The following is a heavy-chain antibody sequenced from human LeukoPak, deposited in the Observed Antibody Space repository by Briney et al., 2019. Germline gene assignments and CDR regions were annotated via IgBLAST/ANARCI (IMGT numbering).Heavy chain of an antibody. Sequence: SETLSLTCTVSGGSISSDIFYWSWIRQPAGKGLEWIGRIYASGSTTYNSSLKSRVAISIDTSKNQFSLQLTPVTAADTAVYYCAGTRRYCSGGSCYNWFDPWGQGTLVTVSS. J-gene: IGHJ5*02. D-gene: IGHD2-15*01. V-gene: IGHV4-61*02. CDR2: IYASGST. CDR3: AGTRRYCSGGSCYNWFDP. CDR1: GGSISSDIFY.